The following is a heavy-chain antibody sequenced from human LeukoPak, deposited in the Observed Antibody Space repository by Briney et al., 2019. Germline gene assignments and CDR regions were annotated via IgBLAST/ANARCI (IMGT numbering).Heavy chain of an antibody. Sequence: PGGSLRLSCAASGFTFSSYAMHWVRQAPGKGLEWVAVISYDGSNKYYADSVKGRFTISRDNSKNTLYLQMNSLRAEVTAVYYCARDPQKWELPSWDYWGQGTLVTVSS. V-gene: IGHV3-30-3*01. J-gene: IGHJ4*02. CDR3: ARDPQKWELPSWDY. D-gene: IGHD1-26*01. CDR1: GFTFSSYA. CDR2: ISYDGSNK.